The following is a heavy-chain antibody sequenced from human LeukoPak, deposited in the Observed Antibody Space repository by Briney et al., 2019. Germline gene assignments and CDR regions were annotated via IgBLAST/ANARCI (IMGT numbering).Heavy chain of an antibody. V-gene: IGHV4-61*09. Sequence: SQTLSLTWTVSGGSISSGSYYWSWIRQPAGKGLEWIGHIYTSGSTNYNPSLKSRVTISVDTSKNQFSLKLSSVTAADTAVYYCARGGCSSTSCSIDPWGQGTLVTVS. J-gene: IGHJ5*02. D-gene: IGHD2-2*01. CDR3: ARGGCSSTSCSIDP. CDR2: IYTSGST. CDR1: GGSISSGSYY.